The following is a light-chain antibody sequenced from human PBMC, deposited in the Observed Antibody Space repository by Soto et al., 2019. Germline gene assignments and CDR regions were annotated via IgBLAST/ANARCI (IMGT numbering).Light chain of an antibody. Sequence: IVLTQSPGTQYLSPGERATLSCRASQSVSSSFLAWYQQKVGQARRLLIYGASSRATGIPDRFIGIGSGTDFTLTISRMQPEDFAVYYCQQYGSSGTFGQGTKVDIK. J-gene: IGKJ1*01. V-gene: IGKV3-20*01. CDR2: GAS. CDR1: QSVSSSF. CDR3: QQYGSSGT.